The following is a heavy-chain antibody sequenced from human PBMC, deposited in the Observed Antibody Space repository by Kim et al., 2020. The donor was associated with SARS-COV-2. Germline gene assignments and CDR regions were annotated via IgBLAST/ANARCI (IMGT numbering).Heavy chain of an antibody. CDR1: GFTFSSYS. V-gene: IGHV3-21*01. J-gene: IGHJ6*02. CDR2: VSSYSGHI. Sequence: GGSLRLSCAASGFTFSSYSMNWVRQAPGKGLEWVSCVSSYSGHIYYADSVKGRFTISRDNAKNSLYLQLNSLRVEDTAVYYCARDRETTWTIPYYYDGMDVWGQGTTVTVSS. D-gene: IGHD4-17*01. CDR3: ARDRETTWTIPYYYDGMDV.